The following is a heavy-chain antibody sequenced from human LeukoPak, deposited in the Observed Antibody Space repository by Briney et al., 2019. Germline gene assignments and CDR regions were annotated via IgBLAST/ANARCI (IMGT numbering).Heavy chain of an antibody. CDR2: ISYDGSNK. CDR3: ARLPSLRSGGSWPAEYYFDY. D-gene: IGHD2-15*01. CDR1: GFTFSSYA. V-gene: IGHV3-30-3*01. Sequence: GGSLRLSCAASGFTFSSYAMHWVRQAPGKGLEWVAVISYDGSNKYYADSVKGRFTISRDNSKNTLYLQMNSLRAEDTAVYYCARLPSLRSGGSWPAEYYFDYWGQGTLVTVSS. J-gene: IGHJ4*02.